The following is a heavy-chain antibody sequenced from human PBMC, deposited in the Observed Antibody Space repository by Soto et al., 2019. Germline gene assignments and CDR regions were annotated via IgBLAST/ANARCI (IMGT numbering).Heavy chain of an antibody. CDR3: ARNESGSSTNWFDP. D-gene: IGHD3-22*01. Sequence: SETLSLTCTVSGGSISSSSYYWGWIRQPPGKGLEWIGSIYYSGSTYYNPSLKSRVTISVDTSKNQFSLKLTSVTAADTAVYYCARNESGSSTNWFDPWGQGTLVTVSS. V-gene: IGHV4-39*01. J-gene: IGHJ5*02. CDR1: GGSISSSSYY. CDR2: IYYSGST.